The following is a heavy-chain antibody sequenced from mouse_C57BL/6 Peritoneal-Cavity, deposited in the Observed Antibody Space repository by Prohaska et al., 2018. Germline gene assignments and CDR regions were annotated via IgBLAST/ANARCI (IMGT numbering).Heavy chain of an antibody. D-gene: IGHD1-1*01. V-gene: IGHV1-4*01. Sequence: MSCKASGYTFTSYTMHWVKQRPGQGLEWIGYINPSSGYTKYNQKFKDKATLTSDKSSSTAYMQLSSLTSEDSAVYYCARSDITTVVADYLGQGTTLTVSS. CDR1: GYTFTSYT. CDR3: ARSDITTVVADY. J-gene: IGHJ2*01. CDR2: INPSSGYT.